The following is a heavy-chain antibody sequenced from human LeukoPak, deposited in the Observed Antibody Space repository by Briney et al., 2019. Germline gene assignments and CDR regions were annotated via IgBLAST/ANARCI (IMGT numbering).Heavy chain of an antibody. D-gene: IGHD3-10*01. J-gene: IGHJ5*02. CDR3: ALLEPLYYGSGSVNWFDP. V-gene: IGHV3-74*01. CDR2: INNYGRST. Sequence: PGGSLRLSCAASGFTVSNYWMHWVRQAPGKGLVWVSRINNYGRSTTYADSVKVRFTISRDNAKNTLYLQMNSLRAEDTAVYYCALLEPLYYGSGSVNWFDPWGQGTLVTVSS. CDR1: GFTVSNYW.